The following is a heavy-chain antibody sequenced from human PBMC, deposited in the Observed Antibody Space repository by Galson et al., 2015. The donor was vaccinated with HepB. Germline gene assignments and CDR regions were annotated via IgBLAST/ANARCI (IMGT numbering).Heavy chain of an antibody. CDR2: IYYSGST. V-gene: IGHV4-31*03. CDR3: ARATNIMVRGRFDP. D-gene: IGHD3-10*01. CDR1: GGSISSGGYY. Sequence: TLSLTCTVSGGSISSGGYYWSWIRQHPGKGLEWIGYIYYSGSTYYNPSLKSRVTISVDTSKNQFSLKLSSVTAADTAVYYCARATNIMVRGRFDPWGQGTLVTVSS. J-gene: IGHJ5*02.